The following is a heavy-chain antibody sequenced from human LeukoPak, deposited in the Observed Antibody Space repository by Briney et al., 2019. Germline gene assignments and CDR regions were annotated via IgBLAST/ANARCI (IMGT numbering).Heavy chain of an antibody. Sequence: GGSLRLSCAASGFTFSSYAMSWVRQAPGKGLEWVSSISSSSSYIYYADSVKGRFTISRDNAKNSLYLQMNSLRAEDTAVYYCARDVEADAFDIWGQGTMVTVSS. V-gene: IGHV3-21*01. J-gene: IGHJ3*02. CDR1: GFTFSSYA. CDR2: ISSSSSYI. CDR3: ARDVEADAFDI. D-gene: IGHD5-24*01.